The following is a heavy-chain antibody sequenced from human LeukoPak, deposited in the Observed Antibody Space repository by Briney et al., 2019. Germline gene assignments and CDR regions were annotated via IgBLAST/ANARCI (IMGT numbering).Heavy chain of an antibody. CDR2: ISGSGGSR. CDR3: AKGAAAVGY. Sequence: PGGSLRLSCAASVFTFSRYAMSCVPQAPGKGVEWVSAISGSGGSRYYAVYVKGRFTIYRDKSKNTLYLQMNSLRAEDTDVYYCAKGAAAVGYWGQRPLVTVSS. J-gene: IGHJ4*02. D-gene: IGHD6-25*01. V-gene: IGHV3-23*01. CDR1: VFTFSRYA.